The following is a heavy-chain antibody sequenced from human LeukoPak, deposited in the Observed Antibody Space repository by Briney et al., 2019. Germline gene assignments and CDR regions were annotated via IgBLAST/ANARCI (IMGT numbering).Heavy chain of an antibody. D-gene: IGHD2-2*01. V-gene: IGHV4-59*11. CDR1: GGSISSHY. J-gene: IGHJ4*02. CDR2: IYYSGGT. Sequence: SETLSLTCTVSGGSISSHYWSWIRQLPGRALEWIGYIYYSGGTNYNPSLESRITISVDTARSQFSLKLTSVTAADTAVYYCARFCSTTSCPKYYFDDWGQGTLVTVSS. CDR3: ARFCSTTSCPKYYFDD.